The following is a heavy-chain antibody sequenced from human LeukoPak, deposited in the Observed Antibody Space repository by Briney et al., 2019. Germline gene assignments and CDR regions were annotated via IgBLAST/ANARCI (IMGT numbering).Heavy chain of an antibody. D-gene: IGHD2-15*01. Sequence: SETLSLTCTVSGGSISSGGYYWSWIRQHPGKGLEWIGYIYYSGSTYYNPSLKSRVTISVDTSKNQFSLKLSSVTAEDTAVYYCAKEVVAASLAAYYFDYWGQGTLVTVSS. V-gene: IGHV4-31*03. CDR2: IYYSGST. J-gene: IGHJ4*02. CDR1: GGSISSGGYY. CDR3: AKEVVAASLAAYYFDY.